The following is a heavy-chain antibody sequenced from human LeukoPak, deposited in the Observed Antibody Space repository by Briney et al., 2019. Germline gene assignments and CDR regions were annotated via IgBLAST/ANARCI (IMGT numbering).Heavy chain of an antibody. V-gene: IGHV3-30*02. CDR2: IRYDGSNK. Sequence: GGSLRLSCAASGFTFSSYGMHWVRQAPGKGLERVAFIRYDGSNKYYADSVKGRFTISRDNSKNTLYLQMNSLRAEDTAVYYCAKAIVVVPAAPMDYWGQGTLVTVSS. CDR3: AKAIVVVPAAPMDY. CDR1: GFTFSSYG. J-gene: IGHJ4*02. D-gene: IGHD2-2*01.